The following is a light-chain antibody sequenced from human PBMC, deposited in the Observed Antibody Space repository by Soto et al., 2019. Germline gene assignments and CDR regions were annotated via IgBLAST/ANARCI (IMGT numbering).Light chain of an antibody. CDR1: QGIRNN. J-gene: IGKJ2*01. CDR3: LQDYNYPYT. CDR2: PAS. Sequence: AIQMTQSPSSLSASVGDRVAITCRASQGIRNNLGWYQQKPGKAPKLLIYPASNLQSGVPSRFSGSGSGTDFTLTISSLQPEDFATYFCLQDYNYPYTFGQGTKLEIK. V-gene: IGKV1-6*01.